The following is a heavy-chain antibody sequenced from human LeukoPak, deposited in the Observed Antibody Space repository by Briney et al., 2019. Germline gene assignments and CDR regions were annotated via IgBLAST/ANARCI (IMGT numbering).Heavy chain of an antibody. CDR3: ARDTGELLPFDY. CDR1: GYTFTSYY. Sequence: ASVKGSCKASGYTFTSYYMHWVRHAPGQGLEWMGIINPSGGSTSYAQKFQGRVAMTRDTSTSTVYMELSSLRSEDTAVYYCARDTGELLPFDYWGQGTLVTVSS. CDR2: INPSGGST. D-gene: IGHD1-26*01. V-gene: IGHV1-46*01. J-gene: IGHJ4*02.